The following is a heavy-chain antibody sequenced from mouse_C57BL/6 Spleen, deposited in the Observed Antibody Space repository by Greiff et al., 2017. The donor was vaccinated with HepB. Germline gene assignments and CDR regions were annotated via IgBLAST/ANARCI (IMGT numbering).Heavy chain of an antibody. V-gene: IGHV1-66*01. D-gene: IGHD2-1*01. J-gene: IGHJ4*01. Sequence: QVQLQQSGPELVKPGDSVKISCKASGYSFTSYYIHWVKQRPGQGLEWIGWIYPGSGNTKYNEKFKGKATLTADTSSSTPYMQLSSLTSEDSAVYYCARYYYGNYYAMDYWGQGTSVTVSS. CDR2: IYPGSGNT. CDR3: ARYYYGNYYAMDY. CDR1: GYSFTSYY.